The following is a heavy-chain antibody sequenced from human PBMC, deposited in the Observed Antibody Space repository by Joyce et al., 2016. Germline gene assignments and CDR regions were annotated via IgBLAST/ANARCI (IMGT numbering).Heavy chain of an antibody. J-gene: IGHJ3*02. V-gene: IGHV5-51*01. CDR3: ARQIGYCSSTRCYSLAFDI. CDR2: IYPGDAET. Sequence: EVQLVQSGAEVRKPGESLKISCKGSGYSFTSYWIGWVRQMPGKGLEWMGIIYPGDAETTYSPSFKGQVTISVDKSINTAYMQRSSLKASDTAMYYCARQIGYCSSTRCYSLAFDIWGQGTMVTVSS. D-gene: IGHD2-2*01. CDR1: GYSFTSYW.